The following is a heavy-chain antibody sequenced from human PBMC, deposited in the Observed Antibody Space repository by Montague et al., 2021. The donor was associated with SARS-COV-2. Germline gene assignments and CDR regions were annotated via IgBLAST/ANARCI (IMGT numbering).Heavy chain of an antibody. J-gene: IGHJ6*02. V-gene: IGHV2-70*11. Sequence: PALVKPTQTLTLTCTFSGFSLSTSGTCVSWIRQPPGKALEWLARIDWDDDKYYSTSLKTRLTISKDTSKSQVVLTMTNMDPVDTATYYCARTHYDILPGYYYDMDVWGQGTTVTVSS. CDR1: GFSLSTSGTC. D-gene: IGHD3-9*01. CDR3: ARTHYDILPGYYYDMDV. CDR2: IDWDDDK.